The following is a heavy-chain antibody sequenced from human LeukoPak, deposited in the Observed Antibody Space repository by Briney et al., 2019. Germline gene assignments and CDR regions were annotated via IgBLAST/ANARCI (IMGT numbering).Heavy chain of an antibody. J-gene: IGHJ4*02. CDR2: ISSSSITI. CDR3: AKDTHGDSPADY. Sequence: GGSLRLSCAASGFTFSSYSLNWVRQAPGKGLEWVSFISSSSITIYYADSVKGRFTISRDNAEKSLYLQMNSLRAEDTAVYYCAKDTHGDSPADYWGQGTLVTVSS. CDR1: GFTFSSYS. D-gene: IGHD4-17*01. V-gene: IGHV3-48*04.